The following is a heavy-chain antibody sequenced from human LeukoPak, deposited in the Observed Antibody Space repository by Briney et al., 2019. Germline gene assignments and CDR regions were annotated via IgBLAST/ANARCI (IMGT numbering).Heavy chain of an antibody. V-gene: IGHV3-30*18. CDR2: ISYDGSNK. Sequence: GGSLRLSCAASGFTFSNAWMSWVRQAPGKGLEWVAVISYDGSNKYYADPVKGRFTISRDNSKNTLYLQMNSLRAEDTAVYYCAKDQSRYSSGCLDYWGQGTLVTVSS. CDR3: AKDQSRYSSGCLDY. D-gene: IGHD6-19*01. J-gene: IGHJ4*02. CDR1: GFTFSNAW.